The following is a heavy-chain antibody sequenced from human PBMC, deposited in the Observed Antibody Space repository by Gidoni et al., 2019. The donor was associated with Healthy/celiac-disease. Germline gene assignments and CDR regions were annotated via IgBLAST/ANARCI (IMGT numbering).Heavy chain of an antibody. CDR3: AKDQFSKLRHFIYGMDV. V-gene: IGHV3-30*18. Sequence: QVQLVESGGGVVQPGRSLRLSCAASGFTFSSYGMHWVRQAPGKGLECVAVISYDGSNKYYADSVKGRFTISRDNSKNTLYLQMNSLRAEDTAVYYCAKDQFSKLRHFIYGMDVWGQGTTVTVSS. CDR1: GFTFSSYG. J-gene: IGHJ6*02. CDR2: ISYDGSNK. D-gene: IGHD1-7*01.